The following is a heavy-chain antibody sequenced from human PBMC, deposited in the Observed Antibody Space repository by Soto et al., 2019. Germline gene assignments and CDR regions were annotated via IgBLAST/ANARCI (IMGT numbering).Heavy chain of an antibody. CDR3: ARSQGSSTSLEIYYYYYYGMDV. Sequence: QVQLVQSGAEVKKPGSSVKVCCKASGGTFGSYAISWVRQAPGQGLEWMGGIIPIPGTANYAQKFQGRVTIAADESTSRAYMELSRLRSEDTAVYYCARSQGSSTSLEIYYYYYYGMDVWGQGTTVTVSS. V-gene: IGHV1-69*01. CDR2: IIPIPGTA. D-gene: IGHD2-2*01. J-gene: IGHJ6*02. CDR1: GGTFGSYA.